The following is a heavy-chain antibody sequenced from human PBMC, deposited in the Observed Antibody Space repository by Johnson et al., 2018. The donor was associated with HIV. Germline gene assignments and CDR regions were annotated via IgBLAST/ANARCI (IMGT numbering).Heavy chain of an antibody. V-gene: IGHV3-30-3*01. CDR2: ISYDGSNK. J-gene: IGHJ3*02. D-gene: IGHD3-10*01. CDR1: GFTFSSYA. Sequence: MQLVESGGGLVQPGGSLRLSCAASGFTFSSYAMHWVRQAPGKGLEWVAVISYDGSNKYYADSVKGRFTISRDNSKNTLYLQMNSLRAEDTAVYYCARAGANYYYDIWGQGTMVTVSS. CDR3: ARAGANYYYDI.